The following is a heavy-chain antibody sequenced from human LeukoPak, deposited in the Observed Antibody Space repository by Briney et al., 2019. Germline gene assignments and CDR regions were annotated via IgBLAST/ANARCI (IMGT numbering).Heavy chain of an antibody. CDR3: ARGFGDSRVHYYYGMDV. CDR2: TDDDGNSI. D-gene: IGHD4-17*01. V-gene: IGHV3-74*03. J-gene: IGHJ6*02. CDR1: GFTFSSYW. Sequence: GGSLRLSCAASGFTFSSYWMHWVRQGPGKGPVWVSRTDDDGNSITYADSVKGRFTISRDNAKNTLYLQMNSLRAEDTAVYFCARGFGDSRVHYYYGMDVWGQGTTVTVSS.